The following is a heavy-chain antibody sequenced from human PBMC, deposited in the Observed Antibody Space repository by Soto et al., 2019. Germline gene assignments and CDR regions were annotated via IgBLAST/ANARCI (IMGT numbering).Heavy chain of an antibody. CDR1: GYSFTSYW. Sequence: GESLKISCKGSGYSFTSYWISWVRQMPGKGLEWMGRIDPSDSYTNYSPSFQGHVTISADKSISTAYLQWSSLKASDTAMYYCARHPSLAARPLDWFDPWGQGTLVTSPQ. V-gene: IGHV5-10-1*01. J-gene: IGHJ5*02. D-gene: IGHD6-6*01. CDR3: ARHPSLAARPLDWFDP. CDR2: IDPSDSYT.